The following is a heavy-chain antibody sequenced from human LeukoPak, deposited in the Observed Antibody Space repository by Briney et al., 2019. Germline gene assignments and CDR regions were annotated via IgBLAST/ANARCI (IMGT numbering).Heavy chain of an antibody. J-gene: IGHJ3*02. CDR1: GFTFSSYS. CDR3: AKDPGYYDSSGYWYI. CDR2: ISGSGGST. D-gene: IGHD3-22*01. Sequence: GSLRLSCAASGFTFSSYSMSWVRQAPGKGLEWVSAISGSGGSTYYADSVKGRFTISRDNSKNTLYLQMNSLRAEDTAVYYCAKDPGYYDSSGYWYIWGQGTMVTVSS. V-gene: IGHV3-23*01.